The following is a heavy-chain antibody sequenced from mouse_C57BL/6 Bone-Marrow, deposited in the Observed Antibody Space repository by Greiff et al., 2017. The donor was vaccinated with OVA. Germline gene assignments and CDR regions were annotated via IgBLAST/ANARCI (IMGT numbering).Heavy chain of an antibody. CDR2: INPNNGGT. Sequence: EVQLQQSGPELVKPGASVKISCKASGYTFTDYYMNWVKQSHGKSLEWIGDINPNNGGTSYNQKFKGKATLTVDKSSSTAYMELRSLTSEDSAVYYCARTPYYSGSSLYYFDYWGQGTTLTVSS. J-gene: IGHJ2*01. V-gene: IGHV1-26*01. CDR1: GYTFTDYY. D-gene: IGHD1-1*01. CDR3: ARTPYYSGSSLYYFDY.